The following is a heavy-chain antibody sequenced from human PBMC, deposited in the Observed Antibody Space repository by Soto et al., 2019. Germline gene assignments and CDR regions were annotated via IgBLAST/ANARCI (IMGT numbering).Heavy chain of an antibody. Sequence: QVQLVQSGAEVKKPGASVKVSCKASGYTFTSYDINWVRQATGQGLEWMGWMNPNSGNTGYAQKFXGXVXMXGNTSISTAYMELSSLRSEDTAVYYCARDRVGRLDYWGQGTLVTVSS. CDR3: ARDRVGRLDY. CDR1: GYTFTSYD. J-gene: IGHJ4*02. V-gene: IGHV1-8*01. CDR2: MNPNSGNT.